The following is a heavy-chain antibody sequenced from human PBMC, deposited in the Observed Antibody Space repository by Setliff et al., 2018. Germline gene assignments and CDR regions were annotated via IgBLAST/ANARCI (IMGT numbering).Heavy chain of an antibody. CDR1: GGSITNFY. CDR2: IYSSGIT. V-gene: IGHV4-59*08. CDR3: ARASSGWYSAYYYYMDV. J-gene: IGHJ6*03. D-gene: IGHD6-19*01. Sequence: SETLSLTCTVSGGSITNFYWNWIRQSPGKGLEWIGYIYSSGITNYNPSLKSRLTMSVDTSKNQFSLHLSSMTAADTAVYYCARASSGWYSAYYYYMDVWGKGTTVTVSS.